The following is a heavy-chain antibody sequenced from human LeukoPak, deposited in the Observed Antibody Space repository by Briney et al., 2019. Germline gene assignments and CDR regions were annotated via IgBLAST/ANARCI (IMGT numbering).Heavy chain of an antibody. Sequence: PGGSLRLSCAASGFTFSSYGMSWVRQAPGKGLEWVSAISGSGGSTYYADSVKGRFTISRDNSKNTLYLQMNSLRAEDTAVYYCARDQRAVAGTPYYYYYMDVWGKGTTVTVSS. D-gene: IGHD6-19*01. V-gene: IGHV3-23*01. J-gene: IGHJ6*03. CDR2: ISGSGGST. CDR3: ARDQRAVAGTPYYYYYMDV. CDR1: GFTFSSYG.